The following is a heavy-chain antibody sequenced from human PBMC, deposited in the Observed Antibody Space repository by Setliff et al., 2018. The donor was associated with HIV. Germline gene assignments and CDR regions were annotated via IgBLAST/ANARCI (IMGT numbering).Heavy chain of an antibody. Sequence: SVKVSCKASGGNFRSYGISWVRQAPGQGLEWMGGIIPMSGVPKYAQKFQGRVTITADTSTSTAYMELRSLRSDDTAVYYCARVRVGATPLDYWGQGTLVTVSS. CDR1: GGNFRSYG. CDR2: IIPMSGVP. V-gene: IGHV1-69*10. CDR3: ARVRVGATPLDY. J-gene: IGHJ4*02. D-gene: IGHD1-26*01.